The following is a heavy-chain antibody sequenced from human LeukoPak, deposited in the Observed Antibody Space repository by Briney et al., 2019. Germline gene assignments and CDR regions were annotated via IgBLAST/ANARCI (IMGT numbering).Heavy chain of an antibody. CDR3: TTTYNYDSSGSIVDY. CDR2: IKSKTDGGTT. CDR1: GFTIRNAW. Sequence: GGSLRLSCAASGFTIRNAWMTWVRQAPGQGLEWVGRIKSKTDGGTTDYAAPVKVRFTISRDDSKNTLYLQMNSLKTEDTALYYCTTTYNYDSSGSIVDYWGQGTLVTVSS. D-gene: IGHD3-22*01. V-gene: IGHV3-15*01. J-gene: IGHJ4*02.